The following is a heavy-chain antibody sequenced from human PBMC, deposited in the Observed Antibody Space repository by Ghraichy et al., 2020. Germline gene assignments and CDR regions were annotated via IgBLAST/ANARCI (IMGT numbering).Heavy chain of an antibody. V-gene: IGHV3-73*01. Sequence: GESLNISCAASGFTFSGSAMHWVRRAPGKGLEWVGRIRSKANSYATAYAESVKGRFTISRDDSKNTAYLQMNSLKAEDTAIYYCTRLEEQHLVPGDYWGQGTLVTVSS. D-gene: IGHD6-13*01. J-gene: IGHJ4*02. CDR2: IRSKANSYAT. CDR1: GFTFSGSA. CDR3: TRLEEQHLVPGDY.